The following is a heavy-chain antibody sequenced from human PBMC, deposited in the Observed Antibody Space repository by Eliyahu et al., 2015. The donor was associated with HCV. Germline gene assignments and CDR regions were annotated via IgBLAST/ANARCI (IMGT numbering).Heavy chain of an antibody. CDR1: GYTFTSYD. CDR3: ARGRRSGYSDRDWFDP. D-gene: IGHD5-12*01. J-gene: IGHJ5*02. V-gene: IGHV1-8*01. Sequence: QVQLVQSGAEVKKPGASVKVSCKASGYTFTSYDINWVRQAXGXGLEWMGWMNPNSGNTGYAQKFXGRVTMTRNTSISTAYMELSSLRSEDTAVYYCARGRRSGYSDRDWFDPWGQGTLVTVSS. CDR2: MNPNSGNT.